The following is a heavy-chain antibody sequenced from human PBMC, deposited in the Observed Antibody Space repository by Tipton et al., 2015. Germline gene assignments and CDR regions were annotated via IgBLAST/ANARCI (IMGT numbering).Heavy chain of an antibody. CDR1: GGSVRSDKYF. CDR2: ISYSGST. Sequence: TLSLTCTVSGGSVRSDKYFWSWIRQPPGKGLEWIGYISYSGSTNYNPSLKSRVTISVDTSKKQFSLKLSSVTAADTAVYYCARDLDYFDISGYSDWGQGTLVTVSS. J-gene: IGHJ4*02. D-gene: IGHD3-22*01. CDR3: ARDLDYFDISGYSD. V-gene: IGHV4-61*01.